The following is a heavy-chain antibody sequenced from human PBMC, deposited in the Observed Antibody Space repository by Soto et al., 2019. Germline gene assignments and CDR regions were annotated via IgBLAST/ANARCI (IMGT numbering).Heavy chain of an antibody. CDR2: IYSSGTT. D-gene: IGHD3-10*01. J-gene: IGHJ6*03. CDR3: ARAQLLWFGESLYYMDV. V-gene: IGHV4-59*11. Sequence: SETLSLTCSVSDGSISGLYWTWVRQPPGKGLEWIGWIYSSGTTNYNPSLKSRVTISVDTSKNQFSLKLSSVTAADTAVYYCARAQLLWFGESLYYMDVWGKGTTVTVSS. CDR1: DGSISGLY.